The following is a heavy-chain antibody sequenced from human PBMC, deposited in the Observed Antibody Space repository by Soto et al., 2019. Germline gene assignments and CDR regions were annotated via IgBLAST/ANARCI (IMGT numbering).Heavy chain of an antibody. CDR2: INHSGST. V-gene: IGHV4-34*01. D-gene: IGHD3-3*01. J-gene: IGHJ6*03. CDR3: ARVMYDFWSGYTSESYYYYMDV. Sequence: SETLSLTCAVYGGSFSGYYWSWIRQPPGKGLEWIGEINHSGSTNYNPSLKSRVTISVDTSKNQFSLKLSSVTAADTAVYYCARVMYDFWSGYTSESYYYYMDVWGKGTTVTVSS. CDR1: GGSFSGYY.